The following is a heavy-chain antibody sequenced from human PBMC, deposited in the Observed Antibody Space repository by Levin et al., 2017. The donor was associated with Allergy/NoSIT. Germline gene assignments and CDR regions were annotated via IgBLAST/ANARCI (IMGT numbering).Heavy chain of an antibody. CDR2: ISSSSSYI. CDR1: GFTFSSYS. V-gene: IGHV3-21*01. D-gene: IGHD6-13*01. Sequence: GGSLRLSCAASGFTFSSYSMNWVRQAPGKGLEWVSSISSSSSYIYYADSVKGRFTISRDNAKNSLYLQMNSLRAEDTAVYYCAREGRGVAAAGMGDAFDIWGQGTMVTVSS. J-gene: IGHJ3*02. CDR3: AREGRGVAAAGMGDAFDI.